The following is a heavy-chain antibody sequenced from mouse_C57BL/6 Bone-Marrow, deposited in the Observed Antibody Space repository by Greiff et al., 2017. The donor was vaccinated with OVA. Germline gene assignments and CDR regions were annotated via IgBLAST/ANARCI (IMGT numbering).Heavy chain of an antibody. CDR2: IYPRSGNT. J-gene: IGHJ3*01. CDR3: AREGVYYSSCAN. CDR1: GYTFTSYG. Sequence: QVHVKQSGAELARPGASVQLSCKASGYTFTSYGISWVKQRPGQGLEWIGEIYPRSGNTYYNEKFKGKATLTADNSSSTAYMELRSLTSEDSAVYFCAREGVYYSSCANWGQGTVVTVSA. D-gene: IGHD2-5*01. V-gene: IGHV1-81*01.